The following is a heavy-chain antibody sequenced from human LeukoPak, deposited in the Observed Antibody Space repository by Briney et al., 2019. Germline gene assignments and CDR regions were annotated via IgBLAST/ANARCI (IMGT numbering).Heavy chain of an antibody. Sequence: SETLSLTCTVSNDSISSGGDYWSWIRQHPGKGLEWIGYIYYSGSTYYNPSLKSRVTISVDTSKNQFSLKLSSVTAADTAVYYCARGGGYSSGAKKGFDYWGQGTLVTVSS. V-gene: IGHV4-31*03. CDR3: ARGGGYSSGAKKGFDY. J-gene: IGHJ4*02. CDR2: IYYSGST. D-gene: IGHD6-19*01. CDR1: NDSISSGGDY.